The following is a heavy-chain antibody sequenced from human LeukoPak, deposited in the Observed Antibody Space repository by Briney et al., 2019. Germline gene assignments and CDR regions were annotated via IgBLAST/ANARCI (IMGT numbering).Heavy chain of an antibody. CDR1: GGSFSGYY. J-gene: IGHJ4*02. Sequence: SETLSLTCAVYGGSFSGYYWSWIRQPPGKGLEWIGEINHSGSTNYNPSLKSRVTISVDTSKNQFSLKLSSVTAADTAVYYCARGRGYYDSSGYYLDYWGQGTLVTVSS. CDR3: ARGRGYYDSSGYYLDY. D-gene: IGHD3-22*01. V-gene: IGHV4-34*01. CDR2: INHSGST.